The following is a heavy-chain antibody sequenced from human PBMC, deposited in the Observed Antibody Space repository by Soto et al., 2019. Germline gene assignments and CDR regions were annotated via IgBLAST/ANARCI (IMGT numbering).Heavy chain of an antibody. V-gene: IGHV4-39*01. Sequence: SETLSLTCTVSGGSISSSSYCWGGIRQPPGKGLEWIGTIYYSGSTYYNPSLKSRVTISVDTSKNQFSLKLSSVTAADTTVYYCARSYSSCWSYFDYWGLGTLVTVS. CDR1: GGSISSSSYC. CDR2: IYYSGST. CDR3: ARSYSSCWSYFDY. D-gene: IGHD6-13*01. J-gene: IGHJ4*02.